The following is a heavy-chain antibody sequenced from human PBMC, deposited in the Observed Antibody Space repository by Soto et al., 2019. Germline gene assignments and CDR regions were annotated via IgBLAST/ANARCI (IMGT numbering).Heavy chain of an antibody. V-gene: IGHV3-48*01. J-gene: IGHJ6*03. Sequence: EVQLVESGGGLVQPGGSLRLSCAASGFTFSSYSMNWVRQAPGKGLEWVSYISSSSSTIYYADSVKGRFTISRDNAKNPLYLQMNSLRAEDTAVYYCAREGITIFGVVRAGYMDVWGKGTTVTVSS. CDR2: ISSSSSTI. D-gene: IGHD3-3*01. CDR3: AREGITIFGVVRAGYMDV. CDR1: GFTFSSYS.